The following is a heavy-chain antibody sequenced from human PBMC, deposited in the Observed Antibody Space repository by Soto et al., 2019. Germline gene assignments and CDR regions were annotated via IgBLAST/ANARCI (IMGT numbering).Heavy chain of an antibody. D-gene: IGHD7-27*01. J-gene: IGHJ5*02. CDR3: ARVRFPPGAGDTNWFDP. CDR1: GGSISSGGYY. CDR2: IYYSGST. V-gene: IGHV4-31*03. Sequence: SETLSLTCTVSGGSISSGGYYWSWIRQHPGKGLEWIGYIYYSGSTYYNPSLKSRVTISVDTSKNQFSLKLSSVTAADTAVYYCARVRFPPGAGDTNWFDPWGQGTLVTDSS.